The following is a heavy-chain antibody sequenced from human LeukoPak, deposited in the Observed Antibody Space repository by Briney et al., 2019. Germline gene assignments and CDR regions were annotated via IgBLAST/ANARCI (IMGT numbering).Heavy chain of an antibody. CDR1: GFTFSSYG. V-gene: IGHV3-33*01. CDR2: IWYDGSNK. D-gene: IGHD2-2*01. Sequence: PGGSLRLSCAASGFTFSSYGMHWVRQAPGKGLEWVAVIWYDGSNKYYADSVKGRFTISRDNSKNTLYLQMNSLRAEDTAVYYCAAICSSTSCYSHYYYGMDVWGQGTTVTVSS. J-gene: IGHJ6*02. CDR3: AAICSSTSCYSHYYYGMDV.